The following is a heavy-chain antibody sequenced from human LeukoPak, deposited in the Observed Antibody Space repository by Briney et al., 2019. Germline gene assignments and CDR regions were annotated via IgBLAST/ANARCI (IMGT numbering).Heavy chain of an antibody. D-gene: IGHD3-3*01. CDR1: GGTFSIYA. V-gene: IGHV1-69*13. CDR3: ARGRYYDFRSGPKNAFDI. CDR2: IIPIFGTA. Sequence: SVKVSCKASGGTFSIYAISWVRQAPGQGLEWMGGIIPIFGTANYAQKFQGRVTITADESTSTAYMELSSLRSEDTAVYYCARGRYYDFRSGPKNAFDIWGQGTMVTVSS. J-gene: IGHJ3*02.